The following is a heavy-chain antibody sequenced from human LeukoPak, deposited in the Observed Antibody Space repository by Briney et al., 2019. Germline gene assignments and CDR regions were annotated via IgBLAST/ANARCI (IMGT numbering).Heavy chain of an antibody. V-gene: IGHV3-73*01. J-gene: IGHJ3*02. CDR3: TRTYDYGDYFAFDI. CDR1: GFTFSGSA. CDR2: IRSKPNSYAT. D-gene: IGHD4-17*01. Sequence: PGGSLKLSCAASGFTFSGSAMHWVRQASGKGLEWVGRIRSKPNSYATAYAASVKGRFTISGDDSKNTAYLQMNSLKTEDTAVYYCTRTYDYGDYFAFDIWGQGTMVTVSS.